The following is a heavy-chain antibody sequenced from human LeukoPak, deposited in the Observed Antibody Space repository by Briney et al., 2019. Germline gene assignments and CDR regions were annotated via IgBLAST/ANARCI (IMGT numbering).Heavy chain of an antibody. Sequence: GGSLRLSCAASGFTFSGSAMHWVRQPSGEGLEWVGRIRNKVNSFATAYAASVQGRFTISRDDSKNTAYLQMNSLKTEDTAVYYCTRHLGYSGYEHFDYWGQGTLVTVSS. J-gene: IGHJ4*02. D-gene: IGHD5-12*01. CDR3: TRHLGYSGYEHFDY. V-gene: IGHV3-73*01. CDR2: IRNKVNSFAT. CDR1: GFTFSGSA.